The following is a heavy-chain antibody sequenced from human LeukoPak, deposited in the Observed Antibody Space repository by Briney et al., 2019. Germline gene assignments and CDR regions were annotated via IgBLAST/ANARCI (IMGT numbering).Heavy chain of an antibody. CDR2: FDPEDGET. CDR1: GYTLTELS. D-gene: IGHD2-2*01. V-gene: IGHV1-24*01. CDR3: ATSINCSSTSCYSGWWYFDY. J-gene: IGHJ4*02. Sequence: ASVKVSCKVSGYTLTELSMHWVRQAPGKGLEWMGGFDPEDGETIYAQKFQGRVTMTEDTSTDTAYMELSSLRSEDTAVYYCATSINCSSTSCYSGWWYFDYWGQGTLVTVSS.